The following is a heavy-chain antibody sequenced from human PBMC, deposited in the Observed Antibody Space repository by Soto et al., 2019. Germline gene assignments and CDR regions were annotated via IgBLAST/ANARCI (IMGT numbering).Heavy chain of an antibody. Sequence: GGSLRLSCAGSGFTFRWFGMNWVRQAPGKGLEWVARISNDGSNEYYVDPVKGRFTISRDNSKNTLYLQMDSLRAGDTAVYYCAKGEVRGIIPSYFDYWGLGTLVTVSS. J-gene: IGHJ4*02. D-gene: IGHD3-10*01. CDR1: GFTFRWFG. CDR3: AKGEVRGIIPSYFDY. CDR2: ISNDGSNE. V-gene: IGHV3-30*18.